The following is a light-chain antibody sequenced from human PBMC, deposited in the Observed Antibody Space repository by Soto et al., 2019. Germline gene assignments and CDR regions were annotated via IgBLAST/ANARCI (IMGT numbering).Light chain of an antibody. CDR2: EVT. V-gene: IGLV2-14*01. CDR1: SSDVGTYNY. J-gene: IGLJ1*01. Sequence: QSVLTQPASVSGSPGQSITISCTGTSSDVGTYNYVSWYQLHPGEAPKLIIYEVTNRPSGVSDRFSGSKSGNTASLTISGLQSEDETDYYCSSYTSPSTVVFGTGTKVTVL. CDR3: SSYTSPSTVV.